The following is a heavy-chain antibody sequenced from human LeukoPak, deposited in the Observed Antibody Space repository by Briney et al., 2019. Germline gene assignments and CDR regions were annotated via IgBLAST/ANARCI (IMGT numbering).Heavy chain of an antibody. CDR2: INHSGST. Sequence: KTSETLSLTCAVYGGPFSGYYWSWIRQPPGKGLEWIGEINHSGSTNYNPSLKSRVTISVDTSKNQFSLKLSSVTAADTAVYYCARQLSGSYPLFDYWGQGTLVTVSS. J-gene: IGHJ4*02. D-gene: IGHD3-10*01. CDR1: GGPFSGYY. V-gene: IGHV4-34*01. CDR3: ARQLSGSYPLFDY.